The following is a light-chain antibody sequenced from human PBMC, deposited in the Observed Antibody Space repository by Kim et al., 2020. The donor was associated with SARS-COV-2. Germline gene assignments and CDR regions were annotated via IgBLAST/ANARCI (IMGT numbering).Light chain of an antibody. V-gene: IGKV3-20*01. CDR2: GAS. Sequence: PGERATLSCRASQSVSSSYLAWYQQRPGQAPRLLIHGASSRATGIPDRFSGSGSGTDFTLTISSLEPEDFAVYYCQQCGTSPQLTFGGGTKVDIK. CDR1: QSVSSSY. J-gene: IGKJ4*01. CDR3: QQCGTSPQLT.